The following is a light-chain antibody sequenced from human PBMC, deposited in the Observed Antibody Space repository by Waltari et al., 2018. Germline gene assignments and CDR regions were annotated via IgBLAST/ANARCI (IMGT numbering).Light chain of an antibody. J-gene: IGLJ3*02. CDR3: SAWDSDLSAWV. CDR2: RNN. Sequence: QAGLTQPPSVSKGFRQTATLTCTGTTNNAGYEGAAWLQQHQGHPPKLLSYRNNNRPSGISERFSASRSGNTASLTITELQAEDEGDYYCSAWDSDLSAWVFGGGTKLTVL. CDR1: TNNAGYEG. V-gene: IGLV10-54*04.